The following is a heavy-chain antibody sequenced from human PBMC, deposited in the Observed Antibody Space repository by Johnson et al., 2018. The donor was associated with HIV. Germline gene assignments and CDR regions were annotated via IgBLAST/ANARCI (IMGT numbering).Heavy chain of an antibody. V-gene: IGHV3-20*04. CDR1: GFTLDDYG. CDR3: ARDFVAFGECTAFDI. D-gene: IGHD2-8*01. CDR2: INWNGGST. Sequence: LVESGGGVVRPGGSLRLSCAASGFTLDDYGMSWVRQAPGKGLEWVSGINWNGGSTGYADSVKVRFTISRDNAKNSLYLQMNSLRAEDTALYYCARDFVAFGECTAFDIWGQGTMVAVSS. J-gene: IGHJ3*02.